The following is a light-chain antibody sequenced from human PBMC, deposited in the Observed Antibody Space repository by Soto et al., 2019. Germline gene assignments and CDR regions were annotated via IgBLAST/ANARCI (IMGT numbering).Light chain of an antibody. V-gene: IGKV3-20*01. Sequence: EIVLTQSPVTLSLSPGERATLSCRASQSVSSSFLAWYQQKPGQAPRLLIYGASSRATGIPARFSGSGSGTDFTLTISRLEPEDFAVYYCQQHGSSPQTFGQGTKVDIK. CDR2: GAS. CDR3: QQHGSSPQT. J-gene: IGKJ1*01. CDR1: QSVSSSF.